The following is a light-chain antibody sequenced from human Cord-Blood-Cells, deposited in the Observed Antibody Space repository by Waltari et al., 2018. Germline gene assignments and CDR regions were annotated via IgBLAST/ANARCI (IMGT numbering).Light chain of an antibody. J-gene: IGLJ3*02. CDR1: SSEVGGYNY. V-gene: IGLV2-14*03. CDR2: DVI. Sequence: QSALTQPASVSGSPGQSITLSCTGTSSEVGGYNYVSWYQQHPGKAPKLIIYDVINRPSGVSNRFSGSKSGNTASLTISGLQAEDEADYYCSSYTSSSSWVFGGGTKLTVL. CDR3: SSYTSSSSWV.